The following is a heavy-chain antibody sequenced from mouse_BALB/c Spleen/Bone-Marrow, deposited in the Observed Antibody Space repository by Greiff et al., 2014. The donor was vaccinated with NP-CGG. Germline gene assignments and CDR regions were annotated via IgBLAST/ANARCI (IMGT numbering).Heavy chain of an antibody. CDR3: ARHAYYDQTEVSFVY. V-gene: IGHV5-9-2*01. J-gene: IGHJ3*01. Sequence: EVKLMESGGGLVKSGGSLKLSCAASGFTFNSYGMSWVRQTPEKRLEWVATISGGGSYTFCPDSVKGRFTISRDNAKNNLYLQLSSLRSEDTALYYCARHAYYDQTEVSFVYWGQGTLVTVSA. CDR1: GFTFNSYG. D-gene: IGHD2-4*01. CDR2: ISGGGSYT.